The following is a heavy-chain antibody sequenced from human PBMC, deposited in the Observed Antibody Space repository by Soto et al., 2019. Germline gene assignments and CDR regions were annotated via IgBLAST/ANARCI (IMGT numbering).Heavy chain of an antibody. J-gene: IGHJ3*02. Sequence: QVTLKESGPVLVKPTETLTLTCTVSGFSLSNARMGVSWIRQPPGKALEWLAHIFSNDEKSYSTAMKSRLIISKDTSKSQVVLTMTNMNPVDTATYYCARIKRRYQLLLYAFDIWSQGTMLTVAS. V-gene: IGHV2-26*01. D-gene: IGHD2-2*01. CDR2: IFSNDEK. CDR1: GFSLSNARMG. CDR3: ARIKRRYQLLLYAFDI.